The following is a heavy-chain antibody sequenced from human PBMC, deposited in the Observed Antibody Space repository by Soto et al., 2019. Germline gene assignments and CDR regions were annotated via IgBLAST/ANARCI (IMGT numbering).Heavy chain of an antibody. D-gene: IGHD2-2*01. J-gene: IGHJ6*02. CDR2: IKSKTDGGTT. CDR1: GFTFSNAW. CDR3: TTGLDIVVVPAAMMNYYYYGMDV. Sequence: PGGSLRLSCAASGFTFSNAWMNWVRQAPGKGLEWVGRIKSKTDGGTTDYAAPVKGRFAISRDDSKNTLYLQMNSLKTEDTAVYYCTTGLDIVVVPAAMMNYYYYGMDVWGQGTTVTVSS. V-gene: IGHV3-15*07.